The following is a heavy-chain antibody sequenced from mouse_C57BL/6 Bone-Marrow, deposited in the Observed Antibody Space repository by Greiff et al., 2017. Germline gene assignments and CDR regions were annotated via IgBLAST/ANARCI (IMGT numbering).Heavy chain of an antibody. J-gene: IGHJ3*01. CDR2: ISSGSSTI. D-gene: IGHD1-1*01. CDR1: GFTFSDYG. V-gene: IGHV5-17*01. CDR3: ARRAYGTY. Sequence: DVKLQESGGGLVKPGGSLKLSCAASGFTFSDYGMHWVRQAPEKGLEWVAYISSGSSTIYYADTVKGRFTISRDNAKNTLFLQMTSLRSEDTAMYYCARRAYGTYWGQGTLVTVSA.